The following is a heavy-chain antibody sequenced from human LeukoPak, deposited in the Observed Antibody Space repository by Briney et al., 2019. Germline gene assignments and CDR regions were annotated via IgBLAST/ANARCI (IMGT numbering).Heavy chain of an antibody. J-gene: IGHJ5*02. CDR2: INPSGGST. D-gene: IGHD4-11*01. CDR3: ARVGDYSPRGWFDP. CDR1: GYTFTGYY. V-gene: IGHV1-46*01. Sequence: GESLKISCKASGYTFTGYYMHWVRQAPGQGLEWMGWINPSGGSTTYAQKFQGRVTMTRDMSTRTLYMELSSLRSEDTAFYYCARVGDYSPRGWFDPWGQGTLVTVSS.